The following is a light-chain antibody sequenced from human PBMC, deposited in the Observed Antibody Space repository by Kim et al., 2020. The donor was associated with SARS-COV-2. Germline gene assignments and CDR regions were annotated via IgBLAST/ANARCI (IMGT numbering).Light chain of an antibody. CDR2: KSK. J-gene: IGLJ3*02. V-gene: IGLV1-44*01. Sequence: GQRVTIACSGGTANVGENKVSWFQQVPGTAPKPLIYKSKRRPSGVPDRFSGSKSGTSASLAISGLQSGDEADYHCAAWDDTLNGPVFGGGTKLTVL. CDR1: TANVGENK. CDR3: AAWDDTLNGPV.